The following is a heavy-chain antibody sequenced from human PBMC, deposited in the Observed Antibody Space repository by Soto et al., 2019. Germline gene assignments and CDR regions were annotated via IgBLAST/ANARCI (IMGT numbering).Heavy chain of an antibody. J-gene: IGHJ6*03. V-gene: IGHV4-34*01. CDR3: ARGRTTVKPEWGL. CDR2: INHSGST. D-gene: IGHD4-17*01. CDR1: GGSFSGYY. Sequence: QVQLQQWGAGLLKPSETLSLTCAVYGGSFSGYYWSWIRQPPGKGLEWIGEINHSGSTNYNPSLKSRVTRSVDTSKNHCSLRRSSGTAAYTAVYYCARGRTTVKPEWGLWGKGTTVTGS.